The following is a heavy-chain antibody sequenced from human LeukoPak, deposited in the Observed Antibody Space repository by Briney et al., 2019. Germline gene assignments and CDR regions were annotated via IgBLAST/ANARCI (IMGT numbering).Heavy chain of an antibody. V-gene: IGHV4-34*01. CDR3: ARDLDGGSYHGNWFDP. Sequence: SETLSLTCGVSSEFFSGSYWGWIRQPPGKGLEWIGDINDSGTTKYNPTLKSRVTISIDTSKNQFSLRVKSVTAADTAVYYCARDLDGGSYHGNWFDPWGQGTLVTVSS. CDR1: SEFFSGSY. CDR2: INDSGTT. J-gene: IGHJ5*02. D-gene: IGHD1-26*01.